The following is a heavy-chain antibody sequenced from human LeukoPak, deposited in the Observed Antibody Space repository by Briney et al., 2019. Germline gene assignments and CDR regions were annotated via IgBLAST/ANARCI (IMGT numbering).Heavy chain of an antibody. D-gene: IGHD3-22*01. CDR2: ISAYNGNT. J-gene: IGHJ4*02. CDR1: GYTFTSYD. V-gene: IGHV1-18*01. CDR3: ARDLGHYDSSGYPQDY. Sequence: GASVKVSCKASGYTFTSYDINWVRQATGQGLEWMGWISAYNGNTNYAQKLQGRVTMTTDTSTSTAYMELRSLRSDDTAVYYCARDLGHYDSSGYPQDYWGQGTLVTVSS.